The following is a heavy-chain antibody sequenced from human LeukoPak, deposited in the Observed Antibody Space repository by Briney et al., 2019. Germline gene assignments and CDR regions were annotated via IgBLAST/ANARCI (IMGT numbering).Heavy chain of an antibody. D-gene: IGHD3-3*02. CDR1: GFTFSSYG. CDR2: IWYDGSNK. J-gene: IGHJ4*02. CDR3: AKDTAIFGVVIDTYFDY. Sequence: PGRSLRLSCAASGFTFSSYGLHWVRQAPGKGLEWVAVIWYDGSNKYYADSVKGRFTISRDNSKNTLYLQMNSLRAEDTAVYYCAKDTAIFGVVIDTYFDYWGQGTLVTVSS. V-gene: IGHV3-33*06.